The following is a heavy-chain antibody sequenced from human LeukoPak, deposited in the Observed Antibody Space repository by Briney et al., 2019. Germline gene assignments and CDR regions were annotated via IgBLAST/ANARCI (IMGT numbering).Heavy chain of an antibody. V-gene: IGHV4-34*01. Sequence: SETLSLTCAVYGGSFSGYYWSWIRQPPGKGLEWIGEINHSGSTNYNPSLKSRVTISVDTSKNQFSLKLSSVTAADRAVYYCARGEEFGSGDYGVRWYFDLWGRGTLVTVSS. CDR1: GGSFSGYY. J-gene: IGHJ2*01. D-gene: IGHD4-17*01. CDR3: ARGEEFGSGDYGVRWYFDL. CDR2: INHSGST.